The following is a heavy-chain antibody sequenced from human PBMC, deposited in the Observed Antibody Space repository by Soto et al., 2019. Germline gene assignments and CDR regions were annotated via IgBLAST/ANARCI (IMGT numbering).Heavy chain of an antibody. V-gene: IGHV3-9*01. CDR3: AKDEVRIAAAD. CDR1: GFTFDDYA. J-gene: IGHJ4*02. CDR2: ISWNSSSI. D-gene: IGHD6-13*01. Sequence: GGSLRLSCAASGFTFDDYAMYWVRQAPGKGLEWVSGISWNSSSIGYADSVKGRFTISRDNAKNSLYLQMNRLRAEDTALYYCAKDEVRIAAADWGQGTLVTVSS.